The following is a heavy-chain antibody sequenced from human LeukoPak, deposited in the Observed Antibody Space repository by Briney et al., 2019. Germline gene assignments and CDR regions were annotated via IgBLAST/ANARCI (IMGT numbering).Heavy chain of an antibody. V-gene: IGHV4-30-4*01. J-gene: IGHJ4*02. CDR2: IYYSGST. CDR3: ARIHYYDSSGYYYKPLYYFDY. D-gene: IGHD3-22*01. CDR1: GGSISCGDYY. Sequence: SETLSLTCTVSGGSISCGDYYWSWIRQPPGKGLEWIGYIYYSGSTYYNPSLKSRVTVSVDMSKNQFSLKLSSVTAADTAVYYCARIHYYDSSGYYYKPLYYFDYWGQGTLVTVSS.